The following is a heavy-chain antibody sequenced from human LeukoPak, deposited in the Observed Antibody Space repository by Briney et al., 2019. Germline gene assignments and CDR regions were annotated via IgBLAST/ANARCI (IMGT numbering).Heavy chain of an antibody. CDR3: AGHVSAAAGGR. V-gene: IGHV4-61*05. Sequence: SETLSLTCTVSGGSISSSSYYWGWIRQPPGKGLEWIGYIYYSGSTNYNPSLKSRVTISVDTSKNQFSLKLSSVTAADTAVYYCAGHVSAAAGGRWGQGTLVTVSS. J-gene: IGHJ4*02. CDR2: IYYSGST. D-gene: IGHD6-13*01. CDR1: GGSISSSSYY.